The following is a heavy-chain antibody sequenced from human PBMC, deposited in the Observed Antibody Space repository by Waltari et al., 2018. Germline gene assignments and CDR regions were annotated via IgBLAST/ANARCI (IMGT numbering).Heavy chain of an antibody. CDR1: GGPFTDYS. V-gene: IGHV4-34*01. CDR3: ARTWGNGPPRGWFDP. D-gene: IGHD7-27*01. J-gene: IGHJ5*01. CDR2: IRHNGVT. Sequence: QVQLHQWGAGLLQPSEPLSLTCAVSGGPFTDYSWSWIRQAPGKGLEWIGEIRHNGVTHYDPSLGGRGTWSVGTIKRQFSLTVSPVTAADTAVYCCARTWGNGPPRGWFDPWGRGTRVTISS.